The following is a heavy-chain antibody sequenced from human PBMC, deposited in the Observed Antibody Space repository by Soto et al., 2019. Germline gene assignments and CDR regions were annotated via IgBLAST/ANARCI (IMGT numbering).Heavy chain of an antibody. Sequence: QVQLVQSGAEVKKPGASVKVSCKASGYTFTSYYMHWVRQAPGQGLEWMGIINPSGGSTSYAQKFQGRVTMTRDPSPSTVYMELSSRRSEDTAVYYCARGDYTYGMDVWGQGTTVTVSS. CDR2: INPSGGST. CDR1: GYTFTSYY. J-gene: IGHJ6*02. CDR3: ARGDYTYGMDV. V-gene: IGHV1-46*01.